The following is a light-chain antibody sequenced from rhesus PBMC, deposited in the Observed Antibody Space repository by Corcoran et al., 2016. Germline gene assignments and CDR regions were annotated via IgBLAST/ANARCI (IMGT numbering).Light chain of an antibody. Sequence: DIQMTQSPSSLSASVGDRVTITCRASQVITNDLAWYQQKLGETPKLLIYEASSLHSGFPSRFSGSGSGKEFTLTISSLQSEDFATYYGQPYHSIPRTFGGGTKVEIK. V-gene: IGKV1-25*01. J-gene: IGKJ4*01. CDR2: EAS. CDR3: QPYHSIPRT. CDR1: QVITND.